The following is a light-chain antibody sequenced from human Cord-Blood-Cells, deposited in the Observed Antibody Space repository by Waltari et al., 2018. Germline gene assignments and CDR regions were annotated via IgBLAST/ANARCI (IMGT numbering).Light chain of an antibody. V-gene: IGKV3-20*01. CDR3: QQYGSSPYT. CDR2: GAS. J-gene: IGKJ2*01. CDR1: QSVSSSY. Sequence: EIVLTQSPGTRSLSPGERATLSCRASQSVSSSYLAWYQQKPCQAPRLLIYGASSRATGIPDRFSGSGSGTDFTLTISRLEPEDFAVYYCQQYGSSPYTFGQGTKLEIK.